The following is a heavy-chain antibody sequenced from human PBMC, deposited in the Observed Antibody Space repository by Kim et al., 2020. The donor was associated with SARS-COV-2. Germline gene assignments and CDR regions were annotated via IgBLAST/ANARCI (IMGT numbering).Heavy chain of an antibody. V-gene: IGHV3-33*01. CDR3: AGGPGDPKEGWYFVV. CDR1: GFSISSYG. D-gene: IGHD7-27*01. CDR2: ISYDGSDK. Sequence: GGSLILSCAVSGFSISSYGMHWVRQAPGKGLEWGAFISYDGSDKFYADSVKGRFTISRDNSNNMLTLQTNSLSADATAVFDWAGGPGDPKEGWYFVVWGR. J-gene: IGHJ2*01.